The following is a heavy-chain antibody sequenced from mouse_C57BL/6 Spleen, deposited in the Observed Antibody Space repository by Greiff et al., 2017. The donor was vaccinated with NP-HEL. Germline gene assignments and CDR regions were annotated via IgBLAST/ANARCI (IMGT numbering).Heavy chain of an antibody. D-gene: IGHD2-3*01. J-gene: IGHJ4*01. CDR1: GFTFSDYY. V-gene: IGHV5-12*01. CDR2: ISNGGGST. CDR3: ARHRWLLRPYYYAMDY. Sequence: EVKLMESGGGLVQPGGSLKLSCAASGFTFSDYYMYWVRQTPEKRLEWVAYISNGGGSTYYPDTVKGRFTISRDNAKNTLYLQMSRLKSEDTAMYYCARHRWLLRPYYYAMDYWGQGTSVTVSS.